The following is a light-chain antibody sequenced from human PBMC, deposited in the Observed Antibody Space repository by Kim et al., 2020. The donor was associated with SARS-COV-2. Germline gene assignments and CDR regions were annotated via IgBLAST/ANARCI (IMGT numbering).Light chain of an antibody. CDR2: DVS. J-gene: IGLJ2*01. Sequence: PGQAVTISCTGTSSDVGGYKYVSWYHQHPGKAPILMIYDVSKRPAGVPDRFSGSKSGNAASLTVSGLQAEDEADYYCSSYAGSNEVFGGGTQLTVL. CDR1: SSDVGGYKY. CDR3: SSYAGSNEV. V-gene: IGLV2-8*01.